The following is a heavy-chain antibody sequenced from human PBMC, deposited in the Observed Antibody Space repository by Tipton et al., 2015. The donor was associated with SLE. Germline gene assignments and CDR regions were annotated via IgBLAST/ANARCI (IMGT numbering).Heavy chain of an antibody. CDR2: ISAYNGNT. CDR3: ARTEYCSGGSCYFQDFDY. D-gene: IGHD2-15*01. Sequence: QLVQSGAEVKKPGASVKVSCKASGYTFTSYGISWVRQAPGQGLEWMGWISAYNGNTNYAQKLQGRVTMTTDTSTSTAYMELRSLRSDDTAVYYCARTEYCSGGSCYFQDFDYWGQGTLVTVSS. CDR1: GYTFTSYG. V-gene: IGHV1-18*01. J-gene: IGHJ4*02.